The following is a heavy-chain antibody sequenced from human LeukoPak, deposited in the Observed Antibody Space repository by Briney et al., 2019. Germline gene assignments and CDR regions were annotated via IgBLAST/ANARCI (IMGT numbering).Heavy chain of an antibody. V-gene: IGHV3-21*01. D-gene: IGHD1-1*01. CDR2: ISGSSTYI. CDR1: GFTFSSYS. CDR3: ARKTTGTTGWFDP. J-gene: IGHJ5*02. Sequence: PGGCLRLSCAASGFTFSSYSMNWVRQVPGKGLEWVSSISGSSTYIYYADSVKGRFTISRDNAKNSLYLQMNSLRAEDTAVYYCARKTTGTTGWFDPWGQGTLVTVSS.